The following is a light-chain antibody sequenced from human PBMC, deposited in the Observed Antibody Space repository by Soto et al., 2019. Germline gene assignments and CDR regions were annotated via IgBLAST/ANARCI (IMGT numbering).Light chain of an antibody. CDR1: QYVSSSS. V-gene: IGKV3-20*01. J-gene: IGKJ1*01. CDR3: QQYGSSPRT. Sequence: IVLTQSPGTLSLSPWERATLSCRASQYVSSSSLAWYQQKRGQAPRLLIHDASSRATGIPDRFSGSGSGTDFTLTISRLEPEDFAVYYCQQYGSSPRTFGQGTKVDIK. CDR2: DAS.